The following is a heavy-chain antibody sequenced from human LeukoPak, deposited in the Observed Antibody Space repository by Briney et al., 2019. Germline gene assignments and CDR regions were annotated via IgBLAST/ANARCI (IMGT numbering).Heavy chain of an antibody. CDR3: ARGRAIPAAMDC. D-gene: IGHD2-2*01. CDR1: GSSISSGYY. J-gene: IGHJ4*02. V-gene: IGHV4-38-2*01. Sequence: SETLSLTCAVSGSSISSGYYWGWIRQPSGKGLEWIGSIYHSGSTYYNPSLKSRVTISVDTSKNQFSLNLSSVTAADTAVYYCARGRAIPAAMDCWGQGTLVTGSS. CDR2: IYHSGST.